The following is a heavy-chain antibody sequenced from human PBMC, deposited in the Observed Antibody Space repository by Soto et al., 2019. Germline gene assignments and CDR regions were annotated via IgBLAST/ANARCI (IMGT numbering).Heavy chain of an antibody. V-gene: IGHV5-51*01. CDR1: GYSFTSYW. Sequence: RGESLKISCKGSGYSFTSYWIGWVRQMPGKGLEWMGIIYPGDSDTRYSPPFQGQVTISADKSISTAYLQWSSLKASDTAMYYCARHEDGYNSFASMDVWGQGTTVTVSS. CDR3: ARHEDGYNSFASMDV. D-gene: IGHD5-12*01. J-gene: IGHJ6*02. CDR2: IYPGDSDT.